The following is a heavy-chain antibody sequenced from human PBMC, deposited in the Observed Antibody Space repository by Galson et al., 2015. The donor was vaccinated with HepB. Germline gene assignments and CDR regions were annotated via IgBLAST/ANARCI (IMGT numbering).Heavy chain of an antibody. CDR2: ISGSGGST. D-gene: IGHD3-22*01. J-gene: IGHJ3*02. V-gene: IGHV3-23*01. CDR3: ARDPDYYDSSDNAFDI. Sequence: SLRLSCAASGFTFSSYSMNWVRQAPGKGLEWVSAISGSGGSTYYADSVKGRFTISRDNSKNTLYLQMNSLRDEDTAVYYCARDPDYYDSSDNAFDIWGQGTMVTVSS. CDR1: GFTFSSYS.